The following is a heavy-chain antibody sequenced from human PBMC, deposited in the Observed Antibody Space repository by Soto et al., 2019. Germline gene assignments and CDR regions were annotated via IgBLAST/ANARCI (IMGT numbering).Heavy chain of an antibody. CDR2: INPNSGGT. V-gene: IGHV1-2*02. CDR3: ARDLGHCTSTNCYTWFDP. D-gene: IGHD2-2*02. Sequence: GASVKCYCKASGYTFTGYYMHLVRQAPGQGLEWMGWINPNSGGTNYAQKFQGRVTMTRDTSISTAYMELSRLRSDDTAVYYCARDLGHCTSTNCYTWFDPWGQGTLVTVSS. CDR1: GYTFTGYY. J-gene: IGHJ5*02.